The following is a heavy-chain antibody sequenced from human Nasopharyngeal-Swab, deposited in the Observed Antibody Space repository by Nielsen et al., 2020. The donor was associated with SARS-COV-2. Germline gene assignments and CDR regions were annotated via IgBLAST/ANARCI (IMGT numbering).Heavy chain of an antibody. CDR2: TRNKANSYTT. J-gene: IGHJ4*02. V-gene: IGHV3-72*01. Sequence: WIRQPPGKGLEWVGRTRNKANSYTTEYAASVKGRFTISRDDSKNSLYLQMNSLRAEDTAVYYCAKESGYCSSTSCYAPVPFDYWGQGTLGTVSS. CDR3: AKESGYCSSTSCYAPVPFDY. D-gene: IGHD2-2*01.